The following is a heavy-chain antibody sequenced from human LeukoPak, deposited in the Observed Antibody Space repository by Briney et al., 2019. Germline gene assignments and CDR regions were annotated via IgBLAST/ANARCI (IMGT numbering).Heavy chain of an antibody. V-gene: IGHV4-59*08. D-gene: IGHD3-22*01. CDR1: GGSISGYY. CDR3: TRHGTHSGSGTYYYPYY. Sequence: SETLSLTCTVSGGSISGYYWSWIRQPPGKGLEWIGYVYYTGSGNYNPSPKSRVTISVDTSKNQFSLKLMYVTAADAAVYYCTRHGTHSGSGTYYYPYYWGQGTLVTVSS. J-gene: IGHJ4*02. CDR2: VYYTGSG.